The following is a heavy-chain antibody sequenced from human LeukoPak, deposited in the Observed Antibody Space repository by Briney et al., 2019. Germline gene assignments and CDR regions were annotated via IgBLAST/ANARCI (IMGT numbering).Heavy chain of an antibody. J-gene: IGHJ3*02. V-gene: IGHV4-59*01. CDR3: ARTPMITFGGDPRRAFDI. CDR1: GGSISSDF. D-gene: IGHD3-16*01. Sequence: PSETLSLTCTVSGGSISSDFWSWIRQPPGKGLEWIGYIYYSGSTNYNPSLKSRVTISVDTSKNQFSLKLSSVTAADTAVYYCARTPMITFGGDPRRAFDIWGQGTMVTVSS. CDR2: IYYSGST.